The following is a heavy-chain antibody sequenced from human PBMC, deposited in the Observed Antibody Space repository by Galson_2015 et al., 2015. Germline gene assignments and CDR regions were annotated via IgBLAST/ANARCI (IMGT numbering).Heavy chain of an antibody. Sequence: TLSLTCTVSGGSIRSGSYYWSWLRQPAGKGLEWAGRIYSSESTNYSPSLKSRITMSIDTSKNQFSLNVTSVTAADTAVYLCARESRSGWADYWGQGAPVIVAS. J-gene: IGHJ4*02. V-gene: IGHV4-61*02. CDR1: GGSIRSGSYY. CDR3: ARESRSGWADY. CDR2: IYSSEST. D-gene: IGHD6-19*01.